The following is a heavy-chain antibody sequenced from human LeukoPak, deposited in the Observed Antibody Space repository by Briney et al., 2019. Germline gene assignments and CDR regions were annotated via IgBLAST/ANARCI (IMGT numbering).Heavy chain of an antibody. CDR2: IGHTGSIT. CDR1: GFTFSSYS. V-gene: IGHV3-48*01. CDR3: AKDPDAYYYGSGSSPPFDY. D-gene: IGHD3-10*01. Sequence: PGGSLRLSCAGSGFTFSSYSMNWVRHAPGKGLEWVSYIGHTGSITDYADSVKGRFTISRDNSKNTLYLQMNSLRAEDTAVYYCAKDPDAYYYGSGSSPPFDYWGQGTLVTVSS. J-gene: IGHJ4*02.